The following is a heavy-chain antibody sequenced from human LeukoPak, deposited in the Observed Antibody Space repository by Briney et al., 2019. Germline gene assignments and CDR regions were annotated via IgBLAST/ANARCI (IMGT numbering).Heavy chain of an antibody. J-gene: IGHJ4*02. CDR1: GFTFSTYA. D-gene: IGHD2-15*01. CDR3: AKSPVPSCRGSFCYPFDY. Sequence: GGSLRLSCGASGFTFSTYAMRCVCEIPGKALEWVSAISGSDDGTYYADSVKGQLPISRDNSRNTLYLQMHTLRAEDAAVYFCAKSPVPSCRGSFCYPFDYWGPGILVTVSS. V-gene: IGHV3-23*01. CDR2: ISGSDDGT.